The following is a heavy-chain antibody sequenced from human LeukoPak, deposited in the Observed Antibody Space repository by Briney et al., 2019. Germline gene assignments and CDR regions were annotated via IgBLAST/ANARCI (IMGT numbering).Heavy chain of an antibody. D-gene: IGHD4-11*01. V-gene: IGHV4-34*01. CDR2: ISHSGST. Sequence: SETLSLTCAVYGESFRAYYWTWLRQPPGKGLEWIGEISHSGSTNYNPSLKSRVTISIVASKNQFSLRLSSVTAADTAVYYCARGDYGNQRSNNWFDPWGQGTLVTVSS. CDR1: GESFRAYY. CDR3: ARGDYGNQRSNNWFDP. J-gene: IGHJ5*02.